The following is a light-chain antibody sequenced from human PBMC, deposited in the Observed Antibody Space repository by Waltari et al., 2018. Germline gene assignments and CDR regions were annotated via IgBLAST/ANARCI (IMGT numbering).Light chain of an antibody. CDR1: QSVGSD. CDR3: QQYNKWPPYT. Sequence: EIVMTQSPATLSVSPGERATLSCRASQSVGSDLAWYQQKPGQAPSLLIYGASTRVTGVPARFSGSGSGTEFTLNISSLQSEDFAVYYCQQYNKWPPYTFGQGTKLEIK. CDR2: GAS. J-gene: IGKJ2*01. V-gene: IGKV3-15*01.